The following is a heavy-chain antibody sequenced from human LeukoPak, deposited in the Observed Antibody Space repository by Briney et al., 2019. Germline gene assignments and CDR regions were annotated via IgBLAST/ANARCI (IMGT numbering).Heavy chain of an antibody. CDR2: ISSSGSTI. V-gene: IGHV3-11*04. D-gene: IGHD3-22*01. CDR1: GFTFSDYY. CDR3: AREDDNSGYYYRY. J-gene: IGHJ4*02. Sequence: KPGRSLRLSCAASGFTFSDYYMSWIRQAPGKGLEWVSNISSSGSTIYYADSVKGRFTISRDNAKNSLYLQMNSLRAEDTAAYYCAREDDNSGYYYRYWGQGTLVTVSS.